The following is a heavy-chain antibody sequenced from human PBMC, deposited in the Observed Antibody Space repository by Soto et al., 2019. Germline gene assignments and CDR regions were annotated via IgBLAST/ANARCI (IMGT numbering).Heavy chain of an antibody. V-gene: IGHV4-4*02. D-gene: IGHD6-13*01. CDR1: GTSISNSNW. Sequence: QVQLQESGPGLVEPSGTLSLTCAVSGTSISNSNWWSWVRQSPGKGLERIGEIYHSGTTNCNPSLKSRLTISVDKSKNQFFLRLTSVTAADTAVYYCAVPGAGDFDYWGQGTLVTVSS. CDR2: IYHSGTT. CDR3: AVPGAGDFDY. J-gene: IGHJ4*02.